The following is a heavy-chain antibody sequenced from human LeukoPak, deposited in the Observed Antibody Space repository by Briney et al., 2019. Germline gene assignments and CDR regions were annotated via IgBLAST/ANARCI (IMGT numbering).Heavy chain of an antibody. CDR2: IRSKSNSYLT. J-gene: IGHJ6*03. Sequence: GGSLELFCAASGFTFSGSAMHWVRQASGKGLEGVGRIRSKSNSYLTAYTASVKDRFTISRDDSKNTAYLQMNSLKTEDTAVYYCTSPSSTVTAGWYYYMDVWGKGTTVTVSS. D-gene: IGHD4-11*01. CDR3: TSPSSTVTAGWYYYMDV. CDR1: GFTFSGSA. V-gene: IGHV3-73*01.